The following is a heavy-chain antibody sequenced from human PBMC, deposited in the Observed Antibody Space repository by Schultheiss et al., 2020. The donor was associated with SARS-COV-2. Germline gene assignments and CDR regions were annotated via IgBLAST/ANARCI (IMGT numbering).Heavy chain of an antibody. D-gene: IGHD2-2*01. CDR3: AKDTERTSFDY. V-gene: IGHV4-39*07. CDR1: GGSISSSSYY. CDR2: IYYSGST. J-gene: IGHJ4*02. Sequence: SETLSLTCTVSGGSISSSSYYWGWIRQPPGKGLEWIGYIYYSGSTYYNPSLKSRVTMSVDTSKNQFSLKLSSVTAADTAVYYCAKDTERTSFDYWGQGTLVTVSS.